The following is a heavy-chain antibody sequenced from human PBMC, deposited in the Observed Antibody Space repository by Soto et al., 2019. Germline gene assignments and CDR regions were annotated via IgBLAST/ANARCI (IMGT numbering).Heavy chain of an antibody. Sequence: SETLSLTCTVSGGSISSGDYYWSWIRQPPGKGLEWIGYIYYSGSTYYNPSLKSRVTISVDTSKNQFSLKLSSVTAADTAVYYCARVAAYYYDSSGYYYASGYYGMDVCGQGTTVTVYS. CDR3: ARVAAYYYDSSGYYYASGYYGMDV. J-gene: IGHJ6*02. D-gene: IGHD3-22*01. CDR2: IYYSGST. V-gene: IGHV4-30-4*01. CDR1: GGSISSGDYY.